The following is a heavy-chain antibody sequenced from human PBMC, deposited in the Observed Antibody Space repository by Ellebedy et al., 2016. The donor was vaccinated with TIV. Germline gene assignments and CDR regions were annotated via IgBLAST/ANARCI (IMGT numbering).Heavy chain of an antibody. D-gene: IGHD2-21*01. CDR2: IIPIFGTA. V-gene: IGHV1-69*06. CDR1: GGTFSSYA. Sequence: SVKVSXXASGGTFSSYAIIWVRQAPGQGLEWMGGIIPIFGTANYAQKFQGRVAITADKSTSTAYMELSSLRSEDTAVYYCARDQEDTPYSPEYWGQGTLVTVSS. J-gene: IGHJ4*02. CDR3: ARDQEDTPYSPEY.